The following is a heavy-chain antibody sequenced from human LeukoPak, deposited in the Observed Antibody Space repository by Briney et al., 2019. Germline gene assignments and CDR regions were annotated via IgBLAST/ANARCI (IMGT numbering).Heavy chain of an antibody. Sequence: LSGGSLRLSCGGSGFSFATAWMSWVRQVPGKGLEWVSYISSSGSTIYYADSVKGRFTISRDNAKNSLYLQMNSLRAEDTAVYYCARGPFDYWGQGTLVTVSS. J-gene: IGHJ4*02. CDR2: ISSSGSTI. CDR1: GFSFATAW. CDR3: ARGPFDY. V-gene: IGHV3-48*04.